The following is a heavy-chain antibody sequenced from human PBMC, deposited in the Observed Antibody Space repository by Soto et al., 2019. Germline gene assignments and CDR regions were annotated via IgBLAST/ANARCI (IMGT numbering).Heavy chain of an antibody. CDR3: ARENFGAVVHDAFDL. CDR1: GGSVSSGGYY. D-gene: IGHD3-3*01. CDR2: IYDTETA. Sequence: QVQLQESGPGLVKPSQTLSLTCSVSGGSVSSGGYYWNWIRQLPGKVLEWFGYIYDTETAFYNPSLKSRPSISLDTSKNQFALTLNSVTPADTAVYYCARENFGAVVHDAFDLWGQGTVVTVSS. J-gene: IGHJ3*01. V-gene: IGHV4-31*02.